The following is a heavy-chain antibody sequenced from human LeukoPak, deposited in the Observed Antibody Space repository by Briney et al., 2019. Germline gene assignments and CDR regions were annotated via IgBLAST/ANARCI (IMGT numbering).Heavy chain of an antibody. CDR3: ARVYYSNSYDYWYFDL. CDR1: GGSISSYY. Sequence: SETLSLTCTVSGGSISSYYWSWIRQPTGKGLEWIGRIRTSGNNNYNPSLASRVTMSVDTSKNQFSLKLSSVTAADTAVYYCARVYYSNSYDYWYFDLWGRGTLVTVSS. V-gene: IGHV4-4*07. D-gene: IGHD6-13*01. CDR2: IRTSGNN. J-gene: IGHJ2*01.